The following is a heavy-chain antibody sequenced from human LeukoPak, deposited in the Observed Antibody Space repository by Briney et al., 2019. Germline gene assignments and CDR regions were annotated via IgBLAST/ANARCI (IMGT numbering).Heavy chain of an antibody. J-gene: IGHJ4*02. CDR1: GFTFSSYE. CDR3: ARGESGGWYEVLDY. V-gene: IGHV3-48*03. D-gene: IGHD6-19*01. CDR2: ISSSGSTI. Sequence: SGGSLRLSCAASGFTFSSYEMNWVRQAPGKGLEWVSYISSSGSTIYYADSVKGRFTISRDNAKNSLYLQMNSLRAEDTAVYYCARGESGGWYEVLDYWGQGTLVTVSS.